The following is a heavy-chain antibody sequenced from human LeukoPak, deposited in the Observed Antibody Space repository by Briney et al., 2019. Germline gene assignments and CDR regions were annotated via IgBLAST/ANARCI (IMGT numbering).Heavy chain of an antibody. Sequence: GRSLRLSCAASGFTFSSYGMHWVRQAPGKGLEWVAVIWYDGSNKYYADSVKGRFTISRDNSKNTLYLQMNSLRAEDTAVYYCARASGSGRPLDYWGQGTLATVSS. CDR2: IWYDGSNK. J-gene: IGHJ4*02. CDR3: ARASGSGRPLDY. D-gene: IGHD3-10*01. CDR1: GFTFSSYG. V-gene: IGHV3-33*01.